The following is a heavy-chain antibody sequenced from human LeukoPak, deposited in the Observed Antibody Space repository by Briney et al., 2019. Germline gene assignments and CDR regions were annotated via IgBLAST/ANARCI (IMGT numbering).Heavy chain of an antibody. D-gene: IGHD2-15*01. Sequence: ASVKVSCKASGYTFTGYYMHWVRQAPGQGLEWMGWINPNCGGTNYAQKFQGRVTMTRDTSISTAYMELSRLRSDDTAVYYCARDFPDVVVVAATPDNWFHPWGQGTLVTVSS. CDR3: ARDFPDVVVVAATPDNWFHP. V-gene: IGHV1-2*02. J-gene: IGHJ5*02. CDR1: GYTFTGYY. CDR2: INPNCGGT.